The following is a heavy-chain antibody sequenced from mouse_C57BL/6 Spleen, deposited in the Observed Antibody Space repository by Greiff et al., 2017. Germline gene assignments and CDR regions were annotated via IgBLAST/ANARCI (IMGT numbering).Heavy chain of an antibody. CDR1: GYTFTSYW. Sequence: QVQLKQPGAELVKPGASVTLSCKASGYTFTSYWMHWVKQRPGRGLEWIGRIDPNSGGTKYNEKFKSKATLTVDQPSSTAYMQLSSLTSEDSAVYYCARWVYDYDDDWYFDVWGTGTTVTVSS. CDR3: ARWVYDYDDDWYFDV. D-gene: IGHD2-4*01. V-gene: IGHV1-72*01. CDR2: IDPNSGGT. J-gene: IGHJ1*03.